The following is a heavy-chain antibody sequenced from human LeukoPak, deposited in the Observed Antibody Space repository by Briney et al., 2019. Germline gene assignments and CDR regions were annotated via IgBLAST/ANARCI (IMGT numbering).Heavy chain of an antibody. CDR3: ARGLFLSGYLDAFDI. D-gene: IGHD3-22*01. Sequence: GGPLRLSCAASGFTFSSYAMSWVRQAPGKGLEWVSAISGSGGSTYYADSVKGRCTISRDNSKNTLYLQMNSLRVADTAVYYCARGLFLSGYLDAFDIWGQGTVVTVSS. V-gene: IGHV3-23*01. CDR1: GFTFSSYA. CDR2: ISGSGGST. J-gene: IGHJ3*02.